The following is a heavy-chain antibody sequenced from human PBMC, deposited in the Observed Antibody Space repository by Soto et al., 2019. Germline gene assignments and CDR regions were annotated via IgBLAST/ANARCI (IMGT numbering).Heavy chain of an antibody. Sequence: QVQLGQSGAEVKKPGASVKVSCKASDYTFTGYHITWVRQAPGQGLEWMGWISAYNGNTNYAQKLQGRVTMTTDTSTSTAHMELRSLRSDDTAVYYCARDSPPPREWGQGTLVTVYS. J-gene: IGHJ4*02. CDR1: DYTFTGYH. CDR2: ISAYNGNT. V-gene: IGHV1-18*01. CDR3: ARDSPPPRE.